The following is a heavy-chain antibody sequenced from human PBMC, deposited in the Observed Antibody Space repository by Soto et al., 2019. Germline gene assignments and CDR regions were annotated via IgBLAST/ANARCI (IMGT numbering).Heavy chain of an antibody. Sequence: AGSLGLSCAASGLTFTNSAMHWFRQAPGKGLEWVAVMSFSGTSTFYADSVKGRFTVSRDNSQNTLYLQMNSLRAEDTAVYYCARDQGYCSGGRCPPGSVWGKGTMVTVSS. J-gene: IGHJ6*04. D-gene: IGHD2-15*01. CDR3: ARDQGYCSGGRCPPGSV. V-gene: IGHV3-30*14. CDR1: GLTFTNSA. CDR2: MSFSGTST.